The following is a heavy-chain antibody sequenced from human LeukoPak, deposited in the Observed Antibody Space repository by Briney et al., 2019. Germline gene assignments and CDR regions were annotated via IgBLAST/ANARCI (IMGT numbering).Heavy chain of an antibody. J-gene: IGHJ3*02. Sequence: GGSLRLSCAASGFTFSSYSMNWVRQTTGKGLEWVSGIGTAGDIYYPGSVKGRFTISRENAKNFLYLQIDSLRAGDTAVYYCARGGLNAFDIWGQGTMVTVSS. CDR1: GFTFSSYS. CDR2: IGTAGDI. CDR3: ARGGLNAFDI. V-gene: IGHV3-13*04.